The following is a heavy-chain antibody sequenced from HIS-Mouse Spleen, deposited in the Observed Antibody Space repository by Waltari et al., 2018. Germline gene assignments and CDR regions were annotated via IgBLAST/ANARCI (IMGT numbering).Heavy chain of an antibody. CDR1: GGSISSSRYY. V-gene: IGHV4-39*07. Sequence: QLQLQESGPGLVKPSETLSLTCTVSGGSISSSRYYWGWIRQPPGKGLGWIGSIYYSGGNYHNPSLKSRVTISVDSSKNQFSLKLGPVTAADTAVYYCAREIPYSSSWYDWYFDLWGRGTMVTVSS. CDR3: AREIPYSSSWYDWYFDL. CDR2: IYYSGGN. J-gene: IGHJ2*01. D-gene: IGHD6-13*01.